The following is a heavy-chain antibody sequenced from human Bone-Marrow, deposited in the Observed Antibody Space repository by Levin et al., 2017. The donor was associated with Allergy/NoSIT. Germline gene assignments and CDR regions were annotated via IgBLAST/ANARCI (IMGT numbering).Heavy chain of an antibody. Sequence: SETLSLTCTVSNGSFDTFYWTWLRQTPGKGLEWIGYMYFSGRTNYNPSLNSRVTMSIDNSKNQFSLNLASVTAADTAVYYCARGWVRGENWLDPWGQGLQVTVSS. CDR2: MYFSGRT. D-gene: IGHD3-10*01. V-gene: IGHV4-59*01. CDR3: ARGWVRGENWLDP. CDR1: NGSFDTFY. J-gene: IGHJ5*02.